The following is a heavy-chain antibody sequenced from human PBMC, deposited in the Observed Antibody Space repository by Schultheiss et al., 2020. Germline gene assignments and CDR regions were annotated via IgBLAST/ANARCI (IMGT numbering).Heavy chain of an antibody. CDR1: GGSISSYY. CDR3: ARERIMITFGGVIVTDAFDI. V-gene: IGHV4-59*12. CDR2: IYYSGST. Sequence: SETLSLTCTVSGGSISSYYWSWIRQPPGKGLEWIGYIYYSGSTNYNPSLKSRVTISVDTSKNQFSLKLSSVTAADTAVYYCARERIMITFGGVIVTDAFDIWGQGTMVTVSS. D-gene: IGHD3-16*02. J-gene: IGHJ3*02.